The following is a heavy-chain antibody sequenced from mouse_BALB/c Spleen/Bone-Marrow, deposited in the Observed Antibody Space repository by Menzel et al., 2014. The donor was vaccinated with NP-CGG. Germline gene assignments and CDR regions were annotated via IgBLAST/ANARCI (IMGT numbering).Heavy chain of an antibody. CDR2: IDPANGNT. D-gene: IGHD1-1*01. Sequence: EVKLQESGAELVKPGASVKLSCTASGFNIKDTNMHWVKQRPEQGLEWIGRIDPANGNTEYDPKFQGKATITADTSSNTAYLQLSSLTSEDTAVYYCASYYYGSSLFAYWGQGTLVPVSA. CDR3: ASYYYGSSLFAY. CDR1: GFNIKDTN. J-gene: IGHJ3*01. V-gene: IGHV14-3*02.